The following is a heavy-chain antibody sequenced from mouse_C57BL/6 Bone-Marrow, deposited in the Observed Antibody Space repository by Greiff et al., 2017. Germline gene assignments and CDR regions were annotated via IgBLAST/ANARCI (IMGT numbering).Heavy chain of an antibody. J-gene: IGHJ1*03. Sequence: VKLMESGAELVKPGASVKMSCKASGYTFTTYPIEWMKQNHGKSLEWIGNFHTYNDDTKYNETFKGKTTLTVEKSSSTVYLGLSRLTSDDSAVYYCARRDDGYWYFDVWGTGTTVTVSS. CDR1: GYTFTTYP. D-gene: IGHD2-3*01. V-gene: IGHV1-47*01. CDR2: FHTYNDDT. CDR3: ARRDDGYWYFDV.